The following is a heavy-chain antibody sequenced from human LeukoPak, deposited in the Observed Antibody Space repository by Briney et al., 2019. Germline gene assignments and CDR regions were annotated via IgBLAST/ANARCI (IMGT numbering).Heavy chain of an antibody. CDR1: GFTFSGYG. CDR2: ISYDGHNE. J-gene: IGHJ6*02. D-gene: IGHD2-8*01. V-gene: IGHV3-30*18. CDR3: AKGVGYGGMDV. Sequence: GGSLRLSCAASGFTFSGYGMHWVRQAPGKGLEWVAVISYDGHNEYYADSVKGRFTISRDNSKNTVYVQMNSLRAEDTAVYYCAKGVGYGGMDVWGQGTTVTVSS.